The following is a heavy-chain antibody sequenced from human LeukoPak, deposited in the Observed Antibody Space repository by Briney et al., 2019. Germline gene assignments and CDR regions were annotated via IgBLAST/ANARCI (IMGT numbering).Heavy chain of an antibody. V-gene: IGHV4-4*07. J-gene: IGHJ6*03. CDR1: GGSISSYY. CDR2: IYTSGST. CDR3: GRDALVGYFSYYYMDV. Sequence: SETLSLTCTVSGGSISSYYWSWIRQPAGKGLEWIGRIYTSGSTNYNPSLKSRVTMSVDTSKNQFSLKLSSVTAADTAVYYCGRDALVGYFSYYYMDVWGKGTTVTVSS. D-gene: IGHD2-15*01.